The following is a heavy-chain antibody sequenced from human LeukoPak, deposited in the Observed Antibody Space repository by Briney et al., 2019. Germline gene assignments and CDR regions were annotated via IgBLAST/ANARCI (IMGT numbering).Heavy chain of an antibody. CDR3: ARDTYYYDRPTGGFDP. J-gene: IGHJ5*02. V-gene: IGHV1-2*06. CDR1: GYTFTGYY. CDR2: INPNSGGT. D-gene: IGHD3-22*01. Sequence: GASVKVSCKASGYTFTGYYVHWVRQPPGQGLEWMGRINPNSGGTNYAQKFQGRVTMTRDTSISTAYMELSRLRSDDTAVYYCARDTYYYDRPTGGFDPWGQGTLVTVSS.